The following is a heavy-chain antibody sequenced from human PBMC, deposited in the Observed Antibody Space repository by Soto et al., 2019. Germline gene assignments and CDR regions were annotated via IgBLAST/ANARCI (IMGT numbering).Heavy chain of an antibody. J-gene: IGHJ4*02. D-gene: IGHD1-20*01. CDR1: GYPFTSYA. CDR2: INAGNGNT. CDR3: ARSITLAVDY. Sequence: QVQLVQSGAEVKKPGASVKVSCKASGYPFTSYAMHWVRTAPGQRLEWMGWINAGNGNTKYSQKCQGRVTITRDTSASTAYMELSSLRSEDTAVYYWARSITLAVDYWGQGTLVTVSS. V-gene: IGHV1-3*01.